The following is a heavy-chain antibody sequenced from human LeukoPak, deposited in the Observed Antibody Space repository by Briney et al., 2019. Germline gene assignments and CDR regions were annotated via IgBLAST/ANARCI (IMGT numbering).Heavy chain of an antibody. CDR1: GFTVSSNY. CDR2: IYSGGSI. D-gene: IGHD3-22*01. V-gene: IGHV3-53*01. J-gene: IGHJ4*02. CDR3: ARDRRDYYDSSGYSDY. Sequence: GGSLRLSCAASGFTVSSNYMSWVRQAPGKGLEWVSVIYSGGSIYYADSVKGRFTISRDNSKNTLYLQMNSLRAEDTAVYYCARDRRDYYDSSGYSDYWGQGTLVTVSS.